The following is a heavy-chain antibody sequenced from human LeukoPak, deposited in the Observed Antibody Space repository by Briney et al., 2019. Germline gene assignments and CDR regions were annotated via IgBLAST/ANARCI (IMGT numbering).Heavy chain of an antibody. CDR1: GYTFTGYY. V-gene: IGHV1-2*02. D-gene: IGHD5-24*01. CDR3: ATDRPGWLQLGGWYFDL. Sequence: ASVKVSCKASGYTFTGYYMHWVRQAPGQGLEWMGWINPNSGGTNYAQKFQGRVTMTRDTSISAAYMELSRLRSDDTAVYYCATDRPGWLQLGGWYFDLWGRGTLVTVSS. J-gene: IGHJ2*01. CDR2: INPNSGGT.